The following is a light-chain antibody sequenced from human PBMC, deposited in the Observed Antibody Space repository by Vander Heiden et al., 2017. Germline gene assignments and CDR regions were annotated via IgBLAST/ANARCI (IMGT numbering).Light chain of an antibody. Sequence: QSVLTQPPSASGAPGQRVTLSCSGSSSNIGSNSVNWYQQLPGTAPKRRSYVNNQRPSGVPDRFSGSKSGTSASLDISGLQSEDEAHDDGAKWDDSLNAVVFGGGTKLTVL. CDR1: SSNIGSNS. CDR3: AKWDDSLNAVV. CDR2: VNN. V-gene: IGLV1-44*01. J-gene: IGLJ2*01.